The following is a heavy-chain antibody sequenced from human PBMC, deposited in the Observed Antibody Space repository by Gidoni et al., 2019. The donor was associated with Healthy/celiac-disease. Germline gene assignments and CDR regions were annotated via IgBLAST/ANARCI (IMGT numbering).Heavy chain of an antibody. D-gene: IGHD4-17*01. V-gene: IGHV3-30-3*01. CDR2: ISYDGSNK. Sequence: QVKLVESGGGVVHPGSYLRLSCAAPGFTFSSYAMHWVRQAPGKGLEWVAVISYDGSNKYYADSVKGRFTISRDNSKNTLYLQMNSLRAEDTAVYYCARVGYGDYYYYYGMDVWGKGTTVTVSS. CDR1: GFTFSSYA. J-gene: IGHJ6*04. CDR3: ARVGYGDYYYYYGMDV.